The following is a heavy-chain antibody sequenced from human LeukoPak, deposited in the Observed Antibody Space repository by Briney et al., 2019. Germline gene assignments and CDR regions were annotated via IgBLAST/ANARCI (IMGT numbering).Heavy chain of an antibody. CDR2: ISGGGGST. CDR3: AKEMEDSSGGSCYALYYYYGMDV. CDR1: GFTFTSYS. Sequence: GGSLRLSCAASGFTFTSYSMNWVRQAPGKGLEWVSTISGGGGSTYYADSVKGRFTISRDNSKNTLYLQVNSLRAEDTAVYYCAKEMEDSSGGSCYALYYYYGMDVWGQGTTVTVSS. V-gene: IGHV3-23*01. J-gene: IGHJ6*02. D-gene: IGHD2-15*01.